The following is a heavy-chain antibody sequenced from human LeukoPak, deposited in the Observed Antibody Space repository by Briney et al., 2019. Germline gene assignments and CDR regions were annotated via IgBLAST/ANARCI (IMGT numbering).Heavy chain of an antibody. Sequence: ASVKVSCKASGYTFTSCGISWVRRAPGQGLEWMGWISAYNGNTNYAQKLQGRVTMTTDTSTSTAYMELRSLRSDDTAVYYCARDGGIVVVPAANNWFDPWGQGTLVTVSS. D-gene: IGHD2-2*01. CDR1: GYTFTSCG. J-gene: IGHJ5*02. CDR3: ARDGGIVVVPAANNWFDP. V-gene: IGHV1-18*01. CDR2: ISAYNGNT.